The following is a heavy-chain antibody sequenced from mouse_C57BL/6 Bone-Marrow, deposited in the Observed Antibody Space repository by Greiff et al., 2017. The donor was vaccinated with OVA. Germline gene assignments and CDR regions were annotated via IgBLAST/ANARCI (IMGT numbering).Heavy chain of an antibody. Sequence: DVQLLESGPGLVKPSQSLSLTCSVTGYSITSGYYWNWIRQFPGNKLEWMGYISYDGSNNYNPSLKNRISITRDTSKNQFFLKLNSVTTEDTATYYCARDRIYDGYYVWFAYWGQGTLVTVSA. J-gene: IGHJ3*01. CDR2: ISYDGSN. CDR3: ARDRIYDGYYVWFAY. CDR1: GYSITSGYY. V-gene: IGHV3-6*01. D-gene: IGHD2-3*01.